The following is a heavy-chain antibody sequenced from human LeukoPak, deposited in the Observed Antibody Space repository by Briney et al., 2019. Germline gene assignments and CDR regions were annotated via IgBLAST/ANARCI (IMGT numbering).Heavy chain of an antibody. CDR3: ARREYYGSEGY. CDR1: GGSISSSSYY. CDR2: IYYSGST. V-gene: IGHV4-39*01. J-gene: IGHJ4*02. Sequence: PSETLSLTCTVSGGSISSSSYYWGWIRQPPGKGLEWIGSIYYSGSTYYNPSLKSRVTISVDTSKNQFSLKLSSVTAADTAVYYCARREYYGSEGYWGQGTLVTVSS. D-gene: IGHD3-10*01.